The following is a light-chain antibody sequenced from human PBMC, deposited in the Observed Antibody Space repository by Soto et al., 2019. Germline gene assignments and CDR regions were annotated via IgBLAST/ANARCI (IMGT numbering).Light chain of an antibody. CDR1: QFVSSTC. Sequence: EVVLTQSPGTLSLSPGARATLSCRASQFVSSTCLAWYQQRPGQAPRLLIYGASSRATGIPDRFSGGGSETDFTLTISRLESEDSAVYYCQQYGMSPFTFGGGTKVDIK. J-gene: IGKJ4*01. CDR2: GAS. V-gene: IGKV3-20*01. CDR3: QQYGMSPFT.